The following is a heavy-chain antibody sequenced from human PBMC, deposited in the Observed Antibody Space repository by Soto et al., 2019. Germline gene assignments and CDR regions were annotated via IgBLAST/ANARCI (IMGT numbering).Heavy chain of an antibody. CDR3: ASPVNYGDYAIDY. Sequence: GKSLKISCKGSGYSFTSYWIGWVRQMPGKGLEWMGIIYPGDSDTRYSPSFQGQVTISADKSISTAYLQWSSLKASDTAMYYCASPVNYGDYAIDYWGQGTLVTVSS. J-gene: IGHJ4*02. V-gene: IGHV5-51*01. CDR2: IYPGDSDT. CDR1: GYSFTSYW. D-gene: IGHD4-17*01.